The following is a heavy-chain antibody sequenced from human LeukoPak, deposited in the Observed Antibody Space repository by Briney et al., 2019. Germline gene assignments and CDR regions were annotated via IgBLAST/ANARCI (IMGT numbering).Heavy chain of an antibody. V-gene: IGHV5-51*01. D-gene: IGHD5-12*01. Sequence: GESLKVSCQGSGYSFTSYWIGWVRQMPGKGLEWLGIIYPGDSHTRYSPSFQGQVTISADKSISAAYLQWSSLKASDTAMYYCARSGGYDYFDYWGQGTLVTVSS. CDR2: IYPGDSHT. CDR3: ARSGGYDYFDY. CDR1: GYSFTSYW. J-gene: IGHJ4*02.